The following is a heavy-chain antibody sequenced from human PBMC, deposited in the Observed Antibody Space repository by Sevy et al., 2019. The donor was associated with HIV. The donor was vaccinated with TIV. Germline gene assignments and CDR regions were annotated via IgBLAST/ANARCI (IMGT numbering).Heavy chain of an antibody. V-gene: IGHV1-2*02. CDR3: ARGSGGSGFDAFDI. D-gene: IGHD2-15*01. J-gene: IGHJ3*02. CDR2: INPHSGGT. CDR1: GYTFTGYY. Sequence: ASVKVSCKASGYTFTGYYMHWVRQAPGQGLEWMGWINPHSGGTKYAQIFQGRVTMTRDTSISSAYMELSILRSDDTAVYYCARGSGGSGFDAFDIWGQGTMVTVSS.